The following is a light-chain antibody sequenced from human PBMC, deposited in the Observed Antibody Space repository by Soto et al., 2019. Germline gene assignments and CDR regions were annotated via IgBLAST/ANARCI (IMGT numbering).Light chain of an antibody. J-gene: IGKJ1*01. CDR2: DAS. CDR3: QQYNSYSWT. CDR1: QSISSW. Sequence: DIQMTQSPSTLSASVGDRVTITCRASQSISSWLAWYQQKSGKAPKVLIYDASRLESGVPSRFSGSGSGTEFTLTISSLQPDDFATYYCQQYNSYSWTFDQGTKVEIK. V-gene: IGKV1-5*01.